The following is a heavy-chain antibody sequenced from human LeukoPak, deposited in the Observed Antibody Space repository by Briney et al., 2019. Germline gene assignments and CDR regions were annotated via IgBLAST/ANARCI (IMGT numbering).Heavy chain of an antibody. CDR1: GFSFSNYW. D-gene: IGHD3-10*01. J-gene: IGHJ6*02. CDR2: INSDGSST. CDR3: ARDYGRSRDYGMDV. Sequence: GGSLRLSCAASGFSFSNYWMHWVRQAPGKGLVWVSRINSDGSSTSYADSVKGRFTISRDNAKITLYLQMNSLRVEDTAVYYCARDYGRSRDYGMDVWGPGTTVTVSS. V-gene: IGHV3-74*01.